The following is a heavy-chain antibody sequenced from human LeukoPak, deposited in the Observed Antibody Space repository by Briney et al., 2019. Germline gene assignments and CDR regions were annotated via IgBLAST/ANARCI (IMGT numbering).Heavy chain of an antibody. V-gene: IGHV1-2*02. CDR3: ARPYNWNDGSHYYMDV. Sequence: ASVKVSCKASGYTFTGYYMHWVRQAPGQGLEWMGWINPNSGGTNYAQKFQGRVTMTRDTSISTAYMELSRLRSDATAVYYCARPYNWNDGSHYYMDVWGKGTTVTVSS. CDR1: GYTFTGYY. CDR2: INPNSGGT. D-gene: IGHD1-1*01. J-gene: IGHJ6*03.